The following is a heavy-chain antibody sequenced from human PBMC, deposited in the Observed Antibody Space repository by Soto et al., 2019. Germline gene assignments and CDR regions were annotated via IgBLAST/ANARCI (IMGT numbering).Heavy chain of an antibody. V-gene: IGHV3-21*01. CDR2: ISYSSSYV. CDR1: GFTFSSYN. J-gene: IGHJ4*02. CDR3: ATYYDGTGYKFDY. D-gene: IGHD3-22*01. Sequence: GGSLRLSCVVSGFTFSSYNINWVRQAPGKGLEWVSSISYSSSYVYYADSVKGRFTTSRDNAKNSLYLQMDSLRAEDTAVYYCATYYDGTGYKFDYWGQGTLVTVSS.